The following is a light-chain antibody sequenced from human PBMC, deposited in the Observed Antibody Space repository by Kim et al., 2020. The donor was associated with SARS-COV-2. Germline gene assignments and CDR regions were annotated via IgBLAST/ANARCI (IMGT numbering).Light chain of an antibody. CDR1: NIGSKS. J-gene: IGLJ3*02. Sequence: SYELTQPPSVSVDPGQTARITCGGHNIGSKSAHWYQQKPGQAPLLVIYFDSDRPSGIPERFSGSNSGNTATLTLSRVEAGDEADYYCQVWDSTSDHPVFG. V-gene: IGLV3-21*04. CDR2: FDS. CDR3: QVWDSTSDHPV.